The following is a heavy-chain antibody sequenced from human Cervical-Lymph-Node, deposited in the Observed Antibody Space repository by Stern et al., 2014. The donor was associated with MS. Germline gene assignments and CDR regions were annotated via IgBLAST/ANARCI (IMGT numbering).Heavy chain of an antibody. D-gene: IGHD3-3*01. J-gene: IGHJ4*02. V-gene: IGHV1-46*01. CDR2: MNPSDHST. CDR3: VCWSDYTDY. CDR1: GYTFTNCY. Sequence: QVQLVQSGAEVKKPGASVKLSCKASGYTFTNCYMHWVRQAPGQGLEWMGIMNPSDHSTTSAQNFQGRVTVTRGPSTSTVYMELSSLRSEDTALYYCVCWSDYTDYWGQGTLVTVSS.